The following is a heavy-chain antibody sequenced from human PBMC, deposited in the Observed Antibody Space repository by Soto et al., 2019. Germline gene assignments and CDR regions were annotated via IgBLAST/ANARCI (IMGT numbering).Heavy chain of an antibody. Sequence: GGSLRLSCSASGFTVSSNYMSWVRQAPGKGLEWVSVIYSGGSTYYADSVKGRFTISRHNSKNTLYLQMNSLRAEDTAVYYCARHVNLPLAGTGFDSWGRGTLVTVSS. CDR3: ARHVNLPLAGTGFDS. D-gene: IGHD6-19*01. J-gene: IGHJ4*02. CDR2: IYSGGST. V-gene: IGHV3-53*04. CDR1: GFTVSSNY.